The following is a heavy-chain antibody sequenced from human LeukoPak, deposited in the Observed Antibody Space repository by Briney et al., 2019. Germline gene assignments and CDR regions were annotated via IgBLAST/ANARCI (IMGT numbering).Heavy chain of an antibody. D-gene: IGHD3-10*01. CDR3: ARDGGVTMVRGVIDY. J-gene: IGHJ4*02. CDR2: ISAYNGNT. V-gene: IGHV1-18*01. CDR1: GYTFTSYG. Sequence: ASVKVSCKASGYTFTSYGISWVRQAPGQGLEWMGWISAYNGNTNYAQKLQGRVTMTTETSTSTAYMELRSLRSDDTAVYYCARDGGVTMVRGVIDYWGQGTLVTVSS.